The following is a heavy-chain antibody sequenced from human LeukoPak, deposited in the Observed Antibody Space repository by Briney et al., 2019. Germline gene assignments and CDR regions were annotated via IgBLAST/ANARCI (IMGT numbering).Heavy chain of an antibody. D-gene: IGHD6-13*01. V-gene: IGHV3-21*01. CDR3: ARDGGSSSWYVLYYYYMDV. CDR1: GFTFSSYS. Sequence: GGSLRPSCAASGFTFSSYSMNWVRQAPGKGLEWVSSISSSSSYIYYADSVKGRFTISRDNAKNSLYLQMNSLRAEDTAVYYCARDGGSSSWYVLYYYYMDVWGKGTTVTVSS. CDR2: ISSSSSYI. J-gene: IGHJ6*03.